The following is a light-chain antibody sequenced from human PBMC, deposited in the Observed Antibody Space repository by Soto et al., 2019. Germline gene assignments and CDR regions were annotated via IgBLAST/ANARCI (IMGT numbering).Light chain of an antibody. CDR2: DVS. Sequence: QSALTQPRSVSGSPGQSVTISCTGTSSDVGGYNYVSWYQQHPGKAPKFMIYDVSKRPSGVPDRFSGSKSGKTASLIISGLQAEDEADYYCCSYAGSSWVPGGGTKLTVL. CDR1: SSDVGGYNY. V-gene: IGLV2-11*01. CDR3: CSYAGSSWV. J-gene: IGLJ3*02.